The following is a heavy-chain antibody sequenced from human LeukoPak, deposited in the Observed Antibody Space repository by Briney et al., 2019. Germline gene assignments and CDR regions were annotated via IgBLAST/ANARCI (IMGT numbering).Heavy chain of an antibody. CDR3: ASFYSSSSGEYFQH. J-gene: IGHJ1*01. CDR2: IYYSGST. D-gene: IGHD6-6*01. Sequence: PSETLSLTCTVSGGSISSSSYYWGWIRQPPGKGLEWIGSIYYSGSTYYNPSLKSRVTISVDTSKNQFSLKLSSVTAADTAVYYCASFYSSSSGEYFQHWGQGTLVTVSS. V-gene: IGHV4-39*01. CDR1: GGSISSSSYY.